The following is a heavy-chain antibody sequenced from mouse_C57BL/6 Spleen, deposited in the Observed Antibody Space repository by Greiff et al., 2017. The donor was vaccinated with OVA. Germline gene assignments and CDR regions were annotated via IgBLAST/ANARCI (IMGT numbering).Heavy chain of an antibody. CDR3: ARSTGSYYFES. CDR1: GYAFTNYL. D-gene: IGHD4-1*02. V-gene: IGHV1-54*01. CDR2: INPGSGGT. J-gene: IGHJ2*01. Sequence: VQLQQSGAELVRPGTSVKVSCKASGYAFTNYLIEWVKQRPGQGLEWIGVINPGSGGTNYNEKFKGKATLTADKSSSTAYMQLSSLTSEDSAVYFCARSTGSYYFESWGQGTTLTVSS.